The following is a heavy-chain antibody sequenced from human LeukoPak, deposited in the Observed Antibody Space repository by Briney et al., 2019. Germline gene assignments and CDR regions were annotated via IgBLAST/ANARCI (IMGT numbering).Heavy chain of an antibody. CDR2: ISGSGSST. V-gene: IGHV3-23*01. Sequence: GRSLRLPCAASGFTFTNYVMHWVRQAPGKGLEWVSGISGSGSSTYYADSVKGRFTISRDNSKSTLYLQMNSLRAEDTAVYYCAKDRHAPGRYCSSTICFPFDPWGQGTLVTVSS. J-gene: IGHJ5*02. D-gene: IGHD2-2*01. CDR1: GFTFTNYV. CDR3: AKDRHAPGRYCSSTICFPFDP.